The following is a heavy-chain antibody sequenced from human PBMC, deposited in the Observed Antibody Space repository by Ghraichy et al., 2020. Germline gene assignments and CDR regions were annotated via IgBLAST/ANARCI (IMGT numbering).Heavy chain of an antibody. J-gene: IGHJ4*02. D-gene: IGHD3-10*01. CDR1: GFTFSSYW. Sequence: GGSLRLSCAASGFTFSSYWMHWVRQAPGKGLVWVSRINSDGSSTSYADSVKGRFTISRDNAKNTLYLQMNSLRAEDTAVYYCAAPVMVRGVPDYWGQGTLVTVSS. V-gene: IGHV3-74*01. CDR3: AAPVMVRGVPDY. CDR2: INSDGSST.